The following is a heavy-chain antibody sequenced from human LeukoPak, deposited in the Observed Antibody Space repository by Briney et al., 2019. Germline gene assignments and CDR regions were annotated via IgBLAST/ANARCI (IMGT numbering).Heavy chain of an antibody. V-gene: IGHV3-7*03. Sequence: GGSLRLSCEASGFVFGLSWMSCVRQAPGKGMEWVANINLDGSEINYLDSLTGRLTISRDNAKDSLYLQMNGLRAEDTAVYFCVRDRGYSTFDYWGQGTLVTVSS. J-gene: IGHJ4*02. CDR1: GFVFGLSW. CDR3: VRDRGYSTFDY. D-gene: IGHD3-22*01. CDR2: INLDGSEI.